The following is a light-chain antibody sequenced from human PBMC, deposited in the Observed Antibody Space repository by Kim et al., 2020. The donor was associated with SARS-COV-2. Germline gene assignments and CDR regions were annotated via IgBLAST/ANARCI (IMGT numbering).Light chain of an antibody. CDR3: QQYNSWPLT. J-gene: IGKJ4*01. CDR2: DTY. CDR1: QSFSSR. V-gene: IGKV3-15*01. Sequence: PGERVPLACRASQSFSSRLAWFQQRPGQAPRLVIYDTYTRATGIPARFSGSGSGTEFTLTISSLESEDSAVYYCQQYNSWPLTFGGGTKVDIK.